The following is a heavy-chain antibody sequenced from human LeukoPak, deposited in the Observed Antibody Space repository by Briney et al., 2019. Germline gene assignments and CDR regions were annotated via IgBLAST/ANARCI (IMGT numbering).Heavy chain of an antibody. J-gene: IGHJ5*02. V-gene: IGHV1-69*04. CDR2: IIPILGIA. CDR1: GGTFSSYT. Sequence: SVKVSCKASGGTFSSYTISWVRQAPGQGLEWMGRIIPILGIANYAQKFQGRVTITADKSTSTAYMELSSLGSEDTAVYYCAREAIAARPSWFDPWGQGTLVTVSS. D-gene: IGHD6-6*01. CDR3: AREAIAARPSWFDP.